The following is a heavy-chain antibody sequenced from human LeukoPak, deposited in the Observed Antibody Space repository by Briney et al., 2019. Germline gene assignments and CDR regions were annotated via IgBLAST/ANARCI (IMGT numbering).Heavy chain of an antibody. V-gene: IGHV3-23*01. CDR1: GFILSSHG. D-gene: IGHD7-27*01. CDR2: VTSRGGT. CDR3: ARLTWGLVDN. J-gene: IGHJ4*02. Sequence: GGSLRLSCAASGFILSSHGMSWVRQAPGKRLEWVSTVTSRGGTDYTDSVKGRFIISRDNSKNTLLLQMNSLRAEDTAVYFCARLTWGLVDNWGQGTLVTVSS.